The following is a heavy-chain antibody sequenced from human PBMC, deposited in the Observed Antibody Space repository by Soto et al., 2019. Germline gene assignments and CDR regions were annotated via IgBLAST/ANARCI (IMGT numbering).Heavy chain of an antibody. D-gene: IGHD4-17*01. CDR3: ARGIKYGAYSRWFDP. CDR2: MNPNSGNT. Sequence: QVQLVQSGAEVKKPGASVKVSCKASGYTFTSYDINWVRQATGQGLEYLGWMNPNSGNTAYVQKFQGRVTMTWDTSITTAYMELGSLRSEDTAVYFCARGIKYGAYSRWFDPWGPGTLVTVSS. V-gene: IGHV1-8*01. CDR1: GYTFTSYD. J-gene: IGHJ5*02.